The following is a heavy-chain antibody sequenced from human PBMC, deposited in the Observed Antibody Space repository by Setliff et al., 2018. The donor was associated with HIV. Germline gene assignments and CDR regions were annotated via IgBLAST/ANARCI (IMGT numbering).Heavy chain of an antibody. Sequence: SETLSLTCTVSGGSISSYYWSWIRQPPGKGLEWIGYIYTSGSTNYNPSLKSRVTIPLDTSKNQFSLKLSSVTAADAAVYYCARQERYCTSADCYRYFNYWGQGTLVTVSS. V-gene: IGHV4-4*09. D-gene: IGHD2-2*02. CDR1: GGSISSYY. J-gene: IGHJ4*02. CDR3: ARQERYCTSADCYRYFNY. CDR2: IYTSGST.